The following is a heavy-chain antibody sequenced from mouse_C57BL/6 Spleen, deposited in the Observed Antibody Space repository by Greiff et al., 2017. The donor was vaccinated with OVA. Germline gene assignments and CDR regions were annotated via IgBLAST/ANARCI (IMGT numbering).Heavy chain of an antibody. CDR2: ISYSGST. V-gene: IGHV3-1*01. CDR1: GYSITSGYD. CDR3: ARDRYGYFDV. D-gene: IGHD1-1*01. J-gene: IGHJ1*03. Sequence: EVKLQESGPGMVKPSQSLSLTCTVTGYSITSGYDWNWIRHFPGNKLEWMGYISYSGSTNYNPSLKSRISITHDTSKNHFFLKLNSVTTEDTATYYCARDRYGYFDVWGTGTTVTVSS.